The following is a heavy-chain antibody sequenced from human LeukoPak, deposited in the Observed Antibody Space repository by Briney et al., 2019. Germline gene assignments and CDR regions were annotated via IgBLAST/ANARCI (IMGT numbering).Heavy chain of an antibody. CDR3: ASRWFGELFI. D-gene: IGHD3-10*01. J-gene: IGHJ4*02. CDR1: GYTFTGYY. Sequence: GASVKVSCKASGYTFTGYYMHWVRQATGQGLEWMGWMNPNSGNTGYAQKFQGRVTMTRNTSISTAYMELSSLRSEDTAVYYCASRWFGELFIWGQGTLVTVSS. CDR2: MNPNSGNT. V-gene: IGHV1-8*02.